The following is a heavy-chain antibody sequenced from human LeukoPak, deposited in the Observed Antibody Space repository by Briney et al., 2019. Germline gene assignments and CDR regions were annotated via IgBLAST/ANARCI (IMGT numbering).Heavy chain of an antibody. Sequence: GASVKVSCKASGYTFTGYYMHWVRQAHGQGLEWMGRINPNSGGTNYAQKFQGRVTMTRDTSISTAYMELSRLRSDDTAVYYCARDLQGYDFWSGYLRDYYYGMDVWGQGTTVTVSS. CDR3: ARDLQGYDFWSGYLRDYYYGMDV. CDR2: INPNSGGT. D-gene: IGHD3-3*01. V-gene: IGHV1-2*06. J-gene: IGHJ6*02. CDR1: GYTFTGYY.